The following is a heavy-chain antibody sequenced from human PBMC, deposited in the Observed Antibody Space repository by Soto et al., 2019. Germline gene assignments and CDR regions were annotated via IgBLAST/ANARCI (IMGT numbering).Heavy chain of an antibody. Sequence: QVQLQESGPGLVKPSQTLSLTCTVSGGSLSSGSYYWSWIRQHPWKGLEWIGYIYYSGTTYYNPSLRSRVSISVDTSKSQVSLKLSSVSAADTAVYYCARGRPYLDSGGIDYWGQGTLVTVSS. CDR3: ARGRPYLDSGGIDY. V-gene: IGHV4-31*03. D-gene: IGHD2-15*01. CDR1: GGSLSSGSYY. CDR2: IYYSGTT. J-gene: IGHJ4*02.